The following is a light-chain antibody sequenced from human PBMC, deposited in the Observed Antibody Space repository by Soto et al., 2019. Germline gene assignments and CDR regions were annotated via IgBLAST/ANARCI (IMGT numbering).Light chain of an antibody. J-gene: IGLJ3*02. Sequence: QTVVTQPPSASGTPGQRVTISCSGSSSNIGSNYVYWHQQLPGTAPRGLIYKNNERPSGVPDRFSGSKSGTSASLAISGLRSEDEADYYCVAWDDSLSAWVFGGGTKLTVL. CDR2: KNN. CDR1: SSNIGSNY. V-gene: IGLV1-47*01. CDR3: VAWDDSLSAWV.